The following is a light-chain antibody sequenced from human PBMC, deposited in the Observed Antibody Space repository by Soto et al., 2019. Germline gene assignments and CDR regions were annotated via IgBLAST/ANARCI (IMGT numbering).Light chain of an antibody. J-gene: IGKJ5*01. CDR1: QSVSSN. CDR3: QQYNDWLIT. CDR2: GAS. Sequence: EIVMTQSTATLSVSPGEGSTLSCRASQSVSSNLAWYQQKPGQAPRLLIYGASTRATGIPARFSGGGSGTEFTLTITSLQSEDFAVYYCQQYNDWLITFGQGTRLEIK. V-gene: IGKV3-15*01.